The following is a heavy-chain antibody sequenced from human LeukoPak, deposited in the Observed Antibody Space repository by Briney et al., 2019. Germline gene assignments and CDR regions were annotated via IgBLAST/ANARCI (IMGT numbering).Heavy chain of an antibody. Sequence: SETLSLTCTVSGGSISSYYWSWIRQPPGKGLEWIGSIYYSGSTYYNPSLKSRVTISVDTSKNQFSLKLSSVTAADTAVYYCARGDREIYYYDSRGSTENWFDPWGQGTLVTVSS. J-gene: IGHJ5*02. V-gene: IGHV4-59*12. D-gene: IGHD3-22*01. CDR2: IYYSGST. CDR3: ARGDREIYYYDSRGSTENWFDP. CDR1: GGSISSYY.